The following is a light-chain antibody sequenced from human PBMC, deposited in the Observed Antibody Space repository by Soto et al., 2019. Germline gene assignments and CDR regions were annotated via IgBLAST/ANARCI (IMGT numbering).Light chain of an antibody. Sequence: QSVLTQPPSASGTPGQRVTISCSGSSSNIGSNTVTWYQQLPGTAPKLLIYSNNQRLSGVPDRFSGSKSGTSASLAISGLQSEDEADYHCASWDDSLNGWVFGGGTKLTVL. CDR3: ASWDDSLNGWV. CDR2: SNN. CDR1: SSNIGSNT. V-gene: IGLV1-44*01. J-gene: IGLJ3*02.